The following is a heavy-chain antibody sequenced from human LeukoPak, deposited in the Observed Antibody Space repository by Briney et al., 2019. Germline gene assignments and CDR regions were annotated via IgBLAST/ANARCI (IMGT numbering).Heavy chain of an antibody. D-gene: IGHD5-18*01. CDR1: GFTFSSYG. V-gene: IGHV3-30*18. CDR2: ISYDGSNK. J-gene: IGHJ4*02. CDR3: AKELNGYSYGYPYYFDY. Sequence: GGSLRLSCAASGFTFSSYGMHWVRQAPGKGLEWVAVISYDGSNKYYADSVKGRFTISRDNSKNTLYLQMNSLRAEDTAVYYCAKELNGYSYGYPYYFDYWGQGTLVTVSS.